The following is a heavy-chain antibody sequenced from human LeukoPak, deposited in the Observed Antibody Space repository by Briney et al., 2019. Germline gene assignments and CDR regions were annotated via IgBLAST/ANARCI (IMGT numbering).Heavy chain of an antibody. J-gene: IGHJ4*02. D-gene: IGHD3-10*01. CDR3: AKEGTAGTSGSGTYFDY. Sequence: GRSLRLSCAASGFTFDDYAMHWVRQAPGKGLEWVSGISWNSGSIGYADSVKGRFTISRDNAKNSLYLQMNSLRAEDTALYYCAKEGTAGTSGSGTYFDYWGQGTLVTVSS. CDR2: ISWNSGSI. V-gene: IGHV3-9*01. CDR1: GFTFDDYA.